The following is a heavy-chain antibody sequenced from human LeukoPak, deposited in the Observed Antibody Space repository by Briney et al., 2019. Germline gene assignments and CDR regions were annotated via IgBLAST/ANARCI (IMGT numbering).Heavy chain of an antibody. CDR3: AKDIGRFLEWLSLDY. J-gene: IGHJ4*02. CDR2: ISGDGGST. CDR1: GFTFDDYA. Sequence: GGSLRLSCAASGFTFDDYAMHWVRQAPGKGLEWVSLISGDGGSTYYADSVKGRFTISRDNSKNSLYLQMNSLRTEDTALYYCAKDIGRFLEWLSLDYWGQGTLSPSPQ. D-gene: IGHD3-3*01. V-gene: IGHV3-43*02.